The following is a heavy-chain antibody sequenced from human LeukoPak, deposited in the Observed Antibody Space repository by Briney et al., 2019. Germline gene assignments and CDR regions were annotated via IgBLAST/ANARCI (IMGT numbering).Heavy chain of an antibody. Sequence: SETLSLTCTVSGGSISSSSYYWGWIRQPPGKGLEWIGSIYYSGSTYYNPSPKSRVTISVDTSKNQFSLKLSSVTAADTAVYYCARALKMWFDPWGQGTLVTVSS. CDR3: ARALKMWFDP. V-gene: IGHV4-39*07. J-gene: IGHJ5*02. CDR1: GGSISSSSYY. CDR2: IYYSGST. D-gene: IGHD5-24*01.